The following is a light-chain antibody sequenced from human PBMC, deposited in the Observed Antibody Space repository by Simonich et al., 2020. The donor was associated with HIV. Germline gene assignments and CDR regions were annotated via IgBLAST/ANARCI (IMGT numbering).Light chain of an antibody. V-gene: IGKV4-1*01. CDR3: QQYYSTPLT. Sequence: DIVMTQSPASLAVSLGERATINCKSSQSVLYSSNNNNYLAWYQQKPGQPPKLLIYWASTRESGVPDRFSGSGSGTDFTLTIISMRAEDVAVYYCQQYYSTPLTFGGGTKVEIK. CDR1: QSVLYSSNNNNY. CDR2: WAS. J-gene: IGKJ4*01.